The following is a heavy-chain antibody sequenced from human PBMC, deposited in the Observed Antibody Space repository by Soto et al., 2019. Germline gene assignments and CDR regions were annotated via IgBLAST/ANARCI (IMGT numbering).Heavy chain of an antibody. Sequence: SETLSLTCTVSGCSISSGDYYWSWIRQHPGKGLEWIGYIYYSGSTYYNPSLNSRVTMSIDTSKNQFFLKLNSVTAADIGMYYCARNGGSTWFYFDSWGQGTVVTVSS. CDR3: ARNGGSTWFYFDS. J-gene: IGHJ4*02. CDR1: GCSISSGDYY. V-gene: IGHV4-31*03. CDR2: IYYSGST. D-gene: IGHD6-13*01.